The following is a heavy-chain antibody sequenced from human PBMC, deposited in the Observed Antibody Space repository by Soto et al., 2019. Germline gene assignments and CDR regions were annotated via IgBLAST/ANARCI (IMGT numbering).Heavy chain of an antibody. D-gene: IGHD1-26*01. CDR2: IYHSGST. CDR1: GGSISSSNW. Sequence: PSETLSLTCAVSGGSISSSNWWSWVRQPPGKGLEWIGEIYHSGSTNYNPSLKSRVTISVDKSKNQFSQKLSSATAADTAVYYCARVSDSGSYLGDYWGQGTLVTVSS. CDR3: ARVSDSGSYLGDY. J-gene: IGHJ4*02. V-gene: IGHV4-4*02.